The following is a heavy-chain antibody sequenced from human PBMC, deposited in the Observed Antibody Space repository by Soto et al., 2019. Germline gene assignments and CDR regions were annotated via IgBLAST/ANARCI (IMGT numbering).Heavy chain of an antibody. Sequence: ASVKVSCKASGYTFTSYGISWVRQAPGQGLEWMGWISAYNGNTNYAQKLQGRVTMTTDTSTSTAYMELRSLRSDDTAVYYCARESHRWNYLVHYYYYGMDVWGQGTTVTVSS. J-gene: IGHJ6*02. D-gene: IGHD1-7*01. V-gene: IGHV1-18*01. CDR2: ISAYNGNT. CDR3: ARESHRWNYLVHYYYYGMDV. CDR1: GYTFTSYG.